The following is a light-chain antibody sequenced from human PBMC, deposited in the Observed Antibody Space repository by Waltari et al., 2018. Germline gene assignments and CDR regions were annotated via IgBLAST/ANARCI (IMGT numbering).Light chain of an antibody. Sequence: DIVMTQTPLSLSVIPGQPASISCKSSQSLLHSDAKTYLYWYLQKPCQAAHLLIYEVSNRFGGVPDRFSGGGSGTDFTLKISRVEAEGVWVYYCMQSIQLPRTFGQGTKVEIK. V-gene: IGKV2D-29*01. CDR3: MQSIQLPRT. CDR2: EVS. CDR1: QSLLHSDAKTY. J-gene: IGKJ1*01.